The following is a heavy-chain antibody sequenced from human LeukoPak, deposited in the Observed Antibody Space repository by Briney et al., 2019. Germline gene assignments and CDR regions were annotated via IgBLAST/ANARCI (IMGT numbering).Heavy chain of an antibody. CDR2: IYPGDSDT. CDR3: ARRGGGSTGGFYFDY. CDR1: VFSFTNYW. Sequence: LGESLKISCKASVFSFTNYWIAWVRQTPGQGLEWMGSIYPGDSDTRYNPSFQGQVTISADKSIKTAYLQWSSLKASDTAIYYCARRGGGSTGGFYFDYWGQGSLVTVSS. V-gene: IGHV5-51*01. D-gene: IGHD1-1*01. J-gene: IGHJ4*02.